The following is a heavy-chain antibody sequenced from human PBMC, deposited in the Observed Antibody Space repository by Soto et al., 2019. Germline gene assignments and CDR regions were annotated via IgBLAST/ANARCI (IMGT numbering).Heavy chain of an antibody. CDR3: ARDEVVVTARLYYYYGMDV. J-gene: IGHJ6*02. V-gene: IGHV6-1*01. CDR2: TYYRSKWYN. Sequence: SQTLSLTCAISGDSVSSNSAAWNWIRQSPSRGLEWLGRTYYRSKWYNDYAVSVKSRITINPDTSKNQFSLQLNSVTPEDMAVYYCARDEVVVTARLYYYYGMDVWGQGTTVTVS. D-gene: IGHD2-15*01. CDR1: GDSVSSNSAA.